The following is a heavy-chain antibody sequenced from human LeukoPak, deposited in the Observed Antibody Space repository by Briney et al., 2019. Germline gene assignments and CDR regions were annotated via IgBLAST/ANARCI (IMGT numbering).Heavy chain of an antibody. J-gene: IGHJ4*02. Sequence: GGSLRLSCAASGFPFSSYSMNWVRQAPGKGLEWVSYIGVGSSSIYYADSVKGRFTISRDNAKNSLYLQMSSLRADDTAVYYCAKSRTYYFDYWGQGTLVTVSS. CDR1: GFPFSSYS. CDR2: IGVGSSSI. V-gene: IGHV3-48*01. CDR3: AKSRTYYFDY. D-gene: IGHD1-14*01.